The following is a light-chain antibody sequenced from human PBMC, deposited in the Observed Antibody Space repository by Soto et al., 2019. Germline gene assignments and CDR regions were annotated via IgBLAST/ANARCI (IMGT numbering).Light chain of an antibody. Sequence: MTLSPSAVLASVGNGATLSCRPSQIVGSDTLAWFKQKPGQAPRLXIYGASSRATGIPVRFSGSGSGTEFTLTISSLKSEDFEVYYCQQYANSPLTFGHGTRLEIK. CDR1: QIVGSD. CDR2: GAS. V-gene: IGKV3-15*01. CDR3: QQYANSPLT. J-gene: IGKJ5*01.